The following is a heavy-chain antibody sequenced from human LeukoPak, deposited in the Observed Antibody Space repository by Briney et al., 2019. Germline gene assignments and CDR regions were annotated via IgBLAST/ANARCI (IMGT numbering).Heavy chain of an antibody. CDR3: AKVIGATGY. V-gene: IGHV3-11*01. J-gene: IGHJ4*02. CDR2: ISTSGSYI. D-gene: IGHD5-12*01. CDR1: GFTFSDFY. Sequence: GGSLRLSCAASGFTFSDFYMGWIRQAPGKGLEWVSYISTSGSYIYYRDSVKGRFTISRDNARTSVYLQMNRLRAEDTAMYYCAKVIGATGYWGQGTLVTVSS.